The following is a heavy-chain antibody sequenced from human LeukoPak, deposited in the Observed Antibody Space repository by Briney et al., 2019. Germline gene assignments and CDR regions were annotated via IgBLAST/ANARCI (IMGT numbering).Heavy chain of an antibody. D-gene: IGHD6-6*01. CDR3: ARESGSYSSSYRFDS. V-gene: IGHV4-34*01. J-gene: IGHJ4*02. Sequence: SETLSLTCAVYGGSFSGYYWSWIRQPPGKGLEWIGEINHSGSTNYNPPLKSRVTISVDTSKNQFSLKLNSVTPEDTAVYYCARESGSYSSSYRFDSWGQGTLVTVSS. CDR2: INHSGST. CDR1: GGSFSGYY.